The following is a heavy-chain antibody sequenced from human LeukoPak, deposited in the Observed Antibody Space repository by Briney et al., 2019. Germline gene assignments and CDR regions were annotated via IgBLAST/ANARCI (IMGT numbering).Heavy chain of an antibody. D-gene: IGHD3-16*01. Sequence: GGSLRLSCTASGFTVSGTHMSWVRQAPGKGLEWVSAIYTGGTTYYADSVAGRFTISRDNSKNTLYLLMNSLRTEDTAVYYCARDQATSGGGLDSWGQGTLVTVS. V-gene: IGHV3-53*01. CDR1: GFTVSGTH. J-gene: IGHJ4*02. CDR2: IYTGGTT. CDR3: ARDQATSGGGLDS.